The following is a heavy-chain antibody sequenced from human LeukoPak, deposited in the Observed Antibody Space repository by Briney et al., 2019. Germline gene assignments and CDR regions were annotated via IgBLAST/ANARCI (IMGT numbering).Heavy chain of an antibody. J-gene: IGHJ4*02. CDR3: VRARFTTFVYY. CDR2: INHLGSQT. V-gene: IGHV3-11*05. D-gene: IGHD1-14*01. CDR1: GFTFKDFY. Sequence: GGSLRLSCAASGFTFKDFYMSWVRQTPGKGLEWVSYINHLGSQTDYADSVKGRFTISRDNAKNSLSLQMNNLSVDDTAVYYCVRARFTTFVYYWGQGTLVTVSS.